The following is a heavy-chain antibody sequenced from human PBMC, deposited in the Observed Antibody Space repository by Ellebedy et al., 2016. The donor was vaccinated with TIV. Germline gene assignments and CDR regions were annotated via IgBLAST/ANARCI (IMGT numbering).Heavy chain of an antibody. J-gene: IGHJ5*02. CDR1: GDSVSSNSAA. V-gene: IGHV6-1*01. D-gene: IGHD5/OR15-5a*01. CDR2: TYYRSTWYS. CDR3: ARGKYLRDHGRWFDP. Sequence: SQTLSLTCAISGDSVSSNSAAWNWIRQSPSRGLEWLGRTYYRSTWYSDYDVSVKSRITINPDTSKNQFSLQLNSVTPEDTAVYFCARGKYLRDHGRWFDPWGQGTLVTVSS.